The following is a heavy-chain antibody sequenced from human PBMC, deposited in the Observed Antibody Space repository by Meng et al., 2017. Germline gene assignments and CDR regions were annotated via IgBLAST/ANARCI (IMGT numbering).Heavy chain of an antibody. CDR1: GFPPSTIGVG. J-gene: IGHJ4*02. V-gene: IGHV2-5*01. CDR3: AHRSARRNYFDY. CDR2: IYWNDDK. Sequence: KESVPTRVKPPQTLPLTCPFFGFPPSTIGVGLGWILPPPGKALEWLALIYWNDDKRYSPSLKSRLTITKDTSKNQVVLTMTNMDPVDTATYYCAHRSARRNYFDYWGQGTLVTVSS.